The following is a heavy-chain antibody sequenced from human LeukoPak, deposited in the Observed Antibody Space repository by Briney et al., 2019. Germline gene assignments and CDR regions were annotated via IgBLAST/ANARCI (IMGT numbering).Heavy chain of an antibody. Sequence: SETLSLTCTVSGDSINGYYWNWIRQPAGKGLEWIGRIYTSGSTNYNPSLKSRVTMSVDTSKNQFSLKLSSVTAADTAVYYCARGHQRYFDWLAYFDYWGQGTLVTVSS. J-gene: IGHJ4*02. CDR1: GDSINGYY. CDR3: ARGHQRYFDWLAYFDY. V-gene: IGHV4-4*07. D-gene: IGHD3-9*01. CDR2: IYTSGST.